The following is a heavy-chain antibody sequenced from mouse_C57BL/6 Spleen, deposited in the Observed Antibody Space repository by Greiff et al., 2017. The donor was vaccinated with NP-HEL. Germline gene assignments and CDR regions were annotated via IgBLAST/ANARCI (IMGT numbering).Heavy chain of an antibody. V-gene: IGHV1-15*01. D-gene: IGHD2-5*01. J-gene: IGHJ4*01. Sequence: VQLHQSGAELVRPGASVTLSCKASGYTFTDYEMHWVKQTPVHGLEWIGAIDPETGGTAYNQKFKGKAILTADKSYSTAYMELRSLTSEDSAVYYGTRAYSNYEGYAMDYWGQGTSVTVSS. CDR2: IDPETGGT. CDR1: GYTFTDYE. CDR3: TRAYSNYEGYAMDY.